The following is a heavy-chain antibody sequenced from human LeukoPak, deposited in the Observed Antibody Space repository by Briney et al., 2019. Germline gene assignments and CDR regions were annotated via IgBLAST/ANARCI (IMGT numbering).Heavy chain of an antibody. CDR2: IWYDGSNK. J-gene: IGHJ5*02. D-gene: IGHD3-10*02. Sequence: GGSLRLSCAASGFTFSSYGMHWVRQAPGKGLEWVAVIWYDGSNKYYADSVKGRFTISRDNSKNTLYLQMNSLRAEDTAVYYCAKGRLVFGGFSGDWSHPWGQGTLVTVSS. V-gene: IGHV3-33*06. CDR1: GFTFSSYG. CDR3: AKGRLVFGGFSGDWSHP.